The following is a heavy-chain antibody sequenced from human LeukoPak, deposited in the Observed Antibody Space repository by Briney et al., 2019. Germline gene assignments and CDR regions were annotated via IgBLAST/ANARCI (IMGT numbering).Heavy chain of an antibody. J-gene: IGHJ4*02. CDR2: ISGSGGST. CDR1: GFTFSSYA. D-gene: IGHD6-13*01. V-gene: IGHV3-23*01. CDR3: AKDLLQQLAFDY. Sequence: GGSLRLSCAASGFTFSSYAMSWVRQAPGKGLEWVSAISGSGGSTCYADSVKGRFTISRDNSKNTLYLQMNSLRAEDTAVYYCAKDLLQQLAFDYWGQGTLVTVSS.